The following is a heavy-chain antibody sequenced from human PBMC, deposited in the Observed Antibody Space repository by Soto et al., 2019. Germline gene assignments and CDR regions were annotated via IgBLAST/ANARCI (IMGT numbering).Heavy chain of an antibody. J-gene: IGHJ3*02. Sequence: PGESLKISCKGSGYSFTSYWIGWVRQMPGKGLEWMGIIYPGDSDTRYSPSFQGQVTISADKSISTAYLQWSSLKASDTAMYYCASRIFSSSSRDDAFDIWGQGTMVTVSS. D-gene: IGHD6-6*01. CDR3: ASRIFSSSSRDDAFDI. CDR2: IYPGDSDT. CDR1: GYSFTSYW. V-gene: IGHV5-51*01.